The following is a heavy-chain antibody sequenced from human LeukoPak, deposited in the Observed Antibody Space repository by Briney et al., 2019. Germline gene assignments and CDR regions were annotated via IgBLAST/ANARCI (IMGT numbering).Heavy chain of an antibody. Sequence: ASVKVSCKASGYTFTTYDFSWVRQAPGQGLEWMGWISTYNGHTNYAQKFQGRVTMTTDTSTSTAYMELRSLRSDDTAVYYCARGPISARPGLDYWGQGTLVTVSS. J-gene: IGHJ4*02. V-gene: IGHV1-18*01. CDR2: ISTYNGHT. CDR3: ARGPISARPGLDY. CDR1: GYTFTTYD. D-gene: IGHD6-6*01.